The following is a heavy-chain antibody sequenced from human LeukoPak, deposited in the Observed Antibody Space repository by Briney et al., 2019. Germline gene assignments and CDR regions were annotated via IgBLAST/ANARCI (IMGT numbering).Heavy chain of an antibody. CDR2: INPNSGGT. J-gene: IGHJ4*02. Sequence: ASVKVSCKASGYTFTGYYMHWVRQAPGQGLEWMGWINPNSGGTNYAQKFQGRVTMTRDTSSSTAYMELSRLRSDDTAVYYCARECGGDCSYYFDYWGQGTLVTVSS. D-gene: IGHD2-21*01. CDR1: GYTFTGYY. V-gene: IGHV1-2*02. CDR3: ARECGGDCSYYFDY.